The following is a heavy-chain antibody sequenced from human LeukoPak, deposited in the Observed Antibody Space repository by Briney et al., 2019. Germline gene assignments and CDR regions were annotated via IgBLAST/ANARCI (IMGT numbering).Heavy chain of an antibody. CDR1: GGSINSYY. J-gene: IGHJ5*02. CDR3: ARVEDSGYDYRGRFDP. V-gene: IGHV4-59*12. CDR2: IYYSGST. D-gene: IGHD5-12*01. Sequence: SETLSLTCTVSGGSINSYYWSWIRQPPGKGLEWIGYIYYSGSTNYNPSLKSRVTISVDTSKNQFSLKLSSVTAADTAVYYCARVEDSGYDYRGRFDPWGQGTLVTVSS.